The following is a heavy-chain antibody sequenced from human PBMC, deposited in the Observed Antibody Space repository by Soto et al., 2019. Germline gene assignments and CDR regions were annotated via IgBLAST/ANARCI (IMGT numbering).Heavy chain of an antibody. V-gene: IGHV3-23*01. CDR1: GFTFSSYA. CDR2: ISGSGGST. Sequence: EVQLLESGGGLVQPGGSLRLSCAASGFTFSSYAMSWVRQAPGKGLEWVSAISGSGGSTYYADSVKGRFTISRDNSKNTLYLQMNSQRAEDTAVYYCAKETTAAAGTDDAFDIWGQGTMVTVSS. D-gene: IGHD6-13*01. CDR3: AKETTAAAGTDDAFDI. J-gene: IGHJ3*02.